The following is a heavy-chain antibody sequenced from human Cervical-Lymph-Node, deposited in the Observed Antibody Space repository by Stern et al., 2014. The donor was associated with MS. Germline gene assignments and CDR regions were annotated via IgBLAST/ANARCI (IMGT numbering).Heavy chain of an antibody. Sequence: VQLVESGPGLVKPSQTLSLTCTVSGGSISSGSYYWSWLRQPAGKGLEWIGRIYASGSTNYNPSLKSRATISVDPSKTQFSLKLSSVTAADTAVYYCARVAYDFLTGSSPYWFSDLWGRGTLVTVSS. J-gene: IGHJ2*01. CDR1: GGSISSGSYY. CDR3: ARVAYDFLTGSSPYWFSDL. CDR2: IYASGST. V-gene: IGHV4-61*02. D-gene: IGHD3-9*01.